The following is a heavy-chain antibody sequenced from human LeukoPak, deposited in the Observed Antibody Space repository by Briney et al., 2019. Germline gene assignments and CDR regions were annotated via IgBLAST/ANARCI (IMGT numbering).Heavy chain of an antibody. CDR2: INHSGST. V-gene: IGHV4-34*01. CDR3: AGGGNWNDYKFDY. D-gene: IGHD1-1*01. Sequence: SETLSLTCAVYGGSFSGYYWSWIRQPPGKGLEWIGEINHSGSTNYNPSLKSRATISVDTSKNQFSLKLSSVTAADTAVYYCAGGGNWNDYKFDYWGQGTLVTVSS. CDR1: GGSFSGYY. J-gene: IGHJ4*02.